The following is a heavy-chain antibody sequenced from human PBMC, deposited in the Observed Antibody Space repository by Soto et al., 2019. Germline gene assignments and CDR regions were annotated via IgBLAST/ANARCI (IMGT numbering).Heavy chain of an antibody. J-gene: IGHJ5*02. CDR2: IWYDGSNK. CDR1: GFTFSSYG. CDR3: ARAAAGDWFDP. V-gene: IGHV3-33*01. Sequence: HPGGSLRLSCAASGFTFSSYGMDWVRQAPGKGLEWVAVIWYDGSNKYYADSVKGRFTISRDNSKNTLYLQMNSLRAEDTAVYYCARAAAGDWFDPWGQGTLVTVSS. D-gene: IGHD6-13*01.